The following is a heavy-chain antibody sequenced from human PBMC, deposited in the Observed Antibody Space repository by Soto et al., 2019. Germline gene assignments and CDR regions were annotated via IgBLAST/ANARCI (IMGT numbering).Heavy chain of an antibody. CDR3: ARGGNRYSNTASGVGGFDF. J-gene: IGHJ4*02. Sequence: SETLSLTCTASGVSITSSYWSWIRQSPGTGLEWLGYIYYTGTTNYNPSLKRRVTISLDTAKNQFSLNVNSLTTADTAVYFCARGGNRYSNTASGVGGFDFWGQGTLVTVSS. CDR1: GVSITSSY. V-gene: IGHV4-59*01. CDR2: IYYTGTT. D-gene: IGHD5-12*01.